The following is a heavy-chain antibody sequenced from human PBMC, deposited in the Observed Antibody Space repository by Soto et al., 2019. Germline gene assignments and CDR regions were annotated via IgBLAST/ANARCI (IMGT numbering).Heavy chain of an antibody. Sequence: QVQLVESGGGVVQPGRSLRLSCAASGFTFSSYGMHWVRQAPGKGLEWVAVISYDGSNKYYADSVKGRFTISRDNSKNTLYQQMNSLRAEDTAVYYCAKDGGGTTVVTQGLDYWGQGTLVTVSS. CDR1: GFTFSSYG. CDR3: AKDGGGTTVVTQGLDY. CDR2: ISYDGSNK. D-gene: IGHD4-17*01. J-gene: IGHJ4*02. V-gene: IGHV3-30*18.